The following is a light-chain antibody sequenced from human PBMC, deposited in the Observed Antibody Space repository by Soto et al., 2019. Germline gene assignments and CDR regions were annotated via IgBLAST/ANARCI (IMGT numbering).Light chain of an antibody. CDR1: SANIGAAYN. Sequence: QSALAQPPSVSGAPGQRVTISCTGSSANIGAAYNVDWYQQLPGTAPKLLIYGNNNRPSGVPARFSGSKSGASASLAIAGLQAEDEGDYYCQSYDSSLSGYVFGTGTKVTVL. V-gene: IGLV1-40*03. CDR3: QSYDSSLSGYV. CDR2: GNN. J-gene: IGLJ1*01.